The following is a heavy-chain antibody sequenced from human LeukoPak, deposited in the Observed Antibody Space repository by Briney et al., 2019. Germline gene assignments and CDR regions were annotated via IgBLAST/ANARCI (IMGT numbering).Heavy chain of an antibody. CDR3: ARDLSVDTAMVTCNWFDP. Sequence: ASVKVSCKASGYTFTTYGVTWVRQAPGQGLEWMGIISPSGGSTSYAQKFQGRVTMTRDMSTSTVYMELSSLRSEDTAVYYCARDLSVDTAMVTCNWFDPWGQGTLVTVSS. CDR1: GYTFTTYG. CDR2: ISPSGGST. D-gene: IGHD5-18*01. J-gene: IGHJ5*02. V-gene: IGHV1-46*01.